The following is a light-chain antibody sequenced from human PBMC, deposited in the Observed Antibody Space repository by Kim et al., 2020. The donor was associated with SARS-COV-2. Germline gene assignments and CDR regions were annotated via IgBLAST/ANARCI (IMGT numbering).Light chain of an antibody. CDR3: QQTSNMPIT. J-gene: IGKJ4*01. V-gene: IGKV1-39*01. Sequence: ASIGARVTITCRASQIINSYLSWYQQKPGIAPKLLIYDASSLQSGVPPRFSGSGSGTDFTLTISSLQPEDFATYYCQQTSNMPITFGGGTKVDIK. CDR2: DAS. CDR1: QIINSY.